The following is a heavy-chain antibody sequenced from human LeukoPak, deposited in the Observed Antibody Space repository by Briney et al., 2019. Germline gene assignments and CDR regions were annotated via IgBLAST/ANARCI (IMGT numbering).Heavy chain of an antibody. V-gene: IGHV3-20*04. CDR1: GFTFDDYG. CDR2: INWNGGST. Sequence: GGSLRLSCAASGFTFDDYGMSWVRQAPGKGLGWVSGINWNGGSTGYADSVKGRFTISRDNAKNSLYLQMNSLRAEDTALYYCARTRDFGVVINQAYYFDYWGQGTLVTVSS. D-gene: IGHD3-3*01. J-gene: IGHJ4*02. CDR3: ARTRDFGVVINQAYYFDY.